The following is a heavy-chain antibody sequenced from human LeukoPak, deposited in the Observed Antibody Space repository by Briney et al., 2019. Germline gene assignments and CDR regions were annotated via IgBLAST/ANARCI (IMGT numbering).Heavy chain of an antibody. CDR3: ARLYSSGWYFDY. V-gene: IGHV3-30*04. J-gene: IGHJ4*02. Sequence: GRSPRLSCSASGFTFSSYAMHRVRQAPGKGLEWVAVISYDGSNTYYADSVKGRFTISRDNSKNTLYLQMNSLRAEDTAVYYCARLYSSGWYFDYWGQGTLVTVSS. CDR2: ISYDGSNT. D-gene: IGHD6-19*01. CDR1: GFTFSSYA.